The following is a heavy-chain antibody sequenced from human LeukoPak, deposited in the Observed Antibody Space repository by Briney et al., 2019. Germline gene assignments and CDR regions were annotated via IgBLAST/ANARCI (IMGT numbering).Heavy chain of an antibody. CDR3: ARSGPRDNWNDDY. D-gene: IGHD1-1*01. CDR2: ISTDNGNT. Sequence: GASVKVSCKSSGYSFTSYGINWVRQAPGQGLEWMGWISTDNGNTDYAQNLQGRVTMTTDTSTSTAYMEVRSLRSDDTAVYYCARSGPRDNWNDDYWGQGTLVTVSS. J-gene: IGHJ4*02. CDR1: GYSFTSYG. V-gene: IGHV1-18*04.